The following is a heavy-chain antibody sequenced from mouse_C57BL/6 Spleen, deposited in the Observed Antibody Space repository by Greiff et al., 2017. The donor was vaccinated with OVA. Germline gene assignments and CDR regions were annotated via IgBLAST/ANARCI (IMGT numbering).Heavy chain of an antibody. CDR1: GFTFSDYG. D-gene: IGHD1-1*01. V-gene: IGHV5-17*01. Sequence: DVLLVESGGGLVKPGGSLKLSCAASGFTFSDYGMHWVRQAPEKGLEWFAYISSGSSTIYYADTVKGRFTITSDNAKNTLFLQMASLRSEDTTMYYCARWISPHYYGSFYAMDYWGQGTSVTVSS. CDR3: ARWISPHYYGSFYAMDY. CDR2: ISSGSSTI. J-gene: IGHJ4*01.